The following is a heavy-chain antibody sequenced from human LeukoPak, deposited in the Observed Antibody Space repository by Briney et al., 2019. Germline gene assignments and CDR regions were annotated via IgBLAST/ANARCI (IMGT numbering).Heavy chain of an antibody. CDR2: INHSGST. Sequence: SETLSLTCAVYGGSFSGYYWSWIRQPPGKGLEWIGEINHSGSTNYNPSLKSRVTISVDTSKNQFSLKLSSVTAADTAVYYCARLTIWSGYYNPDYWGQGTQVTVSS. V-gene: IGHV4-34*01. CDR3: ARLTIWSGYYNPDY. D-gene: IGHD3-3*01. CDR1: GGSFSGYY. J-gene: IGHJ4*02.